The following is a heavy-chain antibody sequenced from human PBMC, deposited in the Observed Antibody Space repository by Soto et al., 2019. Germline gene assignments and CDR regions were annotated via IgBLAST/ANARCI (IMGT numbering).Heavy chain of an antibody. CDR3: ARVSGGITGNFDY. D-gene: IGHD1-20*01. J-gene: IGHJ4*02. CDR2: ISSNGGST. Sequence: GSLRLSCAASGFTFSSYAMHWVRQAPGKGLEYVSAISSNGGSTYYANSVKGRFTISRDNSKNTLYLQMGSLRAEDMAVYYCARVSGGITGNFDYWGQGTLVTVSS. V-gene: IGHV3-64*01. CDR1: GFTFSSYA.